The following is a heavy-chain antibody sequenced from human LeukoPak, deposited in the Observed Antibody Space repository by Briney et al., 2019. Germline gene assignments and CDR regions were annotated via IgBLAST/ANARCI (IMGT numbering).Heavy chain of an antibody. J-gene: IGHJ4*02. D-gene: IGHD1-26*01. V-gene: IGHV3-9*01. CDR3: AKVGWQWELLGYFDY. CDR1: GFTFDDYA. CDR2: ISWNSGSI. Sequence: GGSLRLSCAASGFTFDDYAMHWVRQAPGKGLEWGSGISWNSGSIGYADSVKGRFTISRDNAKNSPYLQMNSLRAEDTALYYCAKVGWQWELLGYFDYWGQGTLVTVSS.